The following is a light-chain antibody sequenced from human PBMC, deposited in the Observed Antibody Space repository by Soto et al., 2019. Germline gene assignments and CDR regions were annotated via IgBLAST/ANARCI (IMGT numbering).Light chain of an antibody. CDR1: QSVSSN. J-gene: IGKJ1*01. CDR2: GAS. V-gene: IGKV3-15*01. CDR3: QQYNNWPRT. Sequence: EIVMTQSPATLSVSPGERATLSCRASQSVSSNLSWYQQKPGQAPRLLIYGASTRSTGIPARFSGTGSGTEFTLTICSLQSEEFEVYYCQQYNNWPRTFGQGTKVEIK.